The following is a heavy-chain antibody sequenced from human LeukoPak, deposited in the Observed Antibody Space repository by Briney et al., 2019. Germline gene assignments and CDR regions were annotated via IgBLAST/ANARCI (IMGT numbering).Heavy chain of an antibody. CDR2: ISGDGGST. CDR3: ARGTHYYGSGSYYNEPLDY. V-gene: IGHV3-64*01. D-gene: IGHD3-10*01. J-gene: IGHJ4*02. CDR1: GLTFSSYA. Sequence: GGSLRLSCADSGLTFSSYAMHWVRQAPGKGLEYFSAISGDGGSTYYANSVKGRFTISRDNSKNTLYLQMGSLRAEDMAVYYCARGTHYYGSGSYYNEPLDYWGQGTLVTVSS.